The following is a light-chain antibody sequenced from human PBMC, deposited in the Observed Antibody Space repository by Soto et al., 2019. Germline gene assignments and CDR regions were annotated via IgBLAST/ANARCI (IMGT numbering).Light chain of an antibody. V-gene: IGKV1-9*01. J-gene: IGKJ5*01. CDR1: EDISSY. Sequence: IQLTPSPSSLSASVGDRVTFTCRASEDISSYLVWYQQKPGAAPKLLIYAASALHSGVPSRFSGSGSGTDFTLTISSLHPEEFAVYFCQQFKNYPITFGQGTRLEIK. CDR3: QQFKNYPIT. CDR2: AAS.